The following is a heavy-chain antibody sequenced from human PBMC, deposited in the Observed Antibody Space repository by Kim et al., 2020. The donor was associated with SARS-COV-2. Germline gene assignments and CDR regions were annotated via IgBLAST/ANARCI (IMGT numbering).Heavy chain of an antibody. D-gene: IGHD5-12*01. CDR2: IYYSGST. J-gene: IGHJ2*01. Sequence: SETLSLTCTVSGGSISSYYWSWIRQPPGKGLEWIGYIYYSGSTNYNPSLKSRVTISVDTSKNQFSLKLSSVTAADTAVYYCARTIVEMATRYFDLWGRGTLVTVSS. V-gene: IGHV4-59*08. CDR3: ARTIVEMATRYFDL. CDR1: GGSISSYY.